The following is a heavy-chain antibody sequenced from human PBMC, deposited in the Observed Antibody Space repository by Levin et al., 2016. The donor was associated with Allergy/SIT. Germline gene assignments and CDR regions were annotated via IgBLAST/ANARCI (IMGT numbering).Heavy chain of an antibody. D-gene: IGHD3-22*01. J-gene: IGHJ4*02. CDR1: GFTFSSYG. Sequence: GESLKISCAASGFTFSSYGMHWVRQAPGKGLEWVAVISYDGSNKYYADSVKGRFTISRDNSKNTLYLQMNSLRAEDTAVYYCAKDSGSSGYPPDYWGQGTLVTVSS. CDR3: AKDSGSSGYPPDY. CDR2: ISYDGSNK. V-gene: IGHV3-30*18.